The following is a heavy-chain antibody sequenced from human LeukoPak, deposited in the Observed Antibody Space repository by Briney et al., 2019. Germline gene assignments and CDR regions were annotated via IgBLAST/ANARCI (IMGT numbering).Heavy chain of an antibody. D-gene: IGHD5-24*01. J-gene: IGHJ4*02. V-gene: IGHV3-33*08. CDR1: GFTFSSYS. Sequence: PGGSLRLSCAASGFTFSSYSMNWVRQAPGKGLEWVAVIWYDGSNKYYADSVKGRFTISRDNSKNTLYLQMNSLRAEDTAVYYCARDTRWLLDYWGQGTLVTVSS. CDR3: ARDTRWLLDY. CDR2: IWYDGSNK.